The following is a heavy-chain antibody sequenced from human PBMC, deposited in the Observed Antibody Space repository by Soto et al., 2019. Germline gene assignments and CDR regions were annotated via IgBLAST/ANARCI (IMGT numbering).Heavy chain of an antibody. CDR1: GGSFSGYY. V-gene: IGHV4-34*01. Sequence: QVQLQQWGAGLLKPSETLSLTCAVYGGSFSGYYWSWIRQPPGKGLEWIGEINHSGSTIYNPSLKSRVTISVDTSKNQFSLKLSSVTAADTAVYYCARGIVGATTTNWFDPWGQGTLVTVSS. CDR2: INHSGST. CDR3: ARGIVGATTTNWFDP. J-gene: IGHJ5*02. D-gene: IGHD1-26*01.